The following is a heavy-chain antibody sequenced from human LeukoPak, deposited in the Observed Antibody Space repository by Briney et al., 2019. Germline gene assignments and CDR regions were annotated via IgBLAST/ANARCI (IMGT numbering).Heavy chain of an antibody. V-gene: IGHV3-9*01. CDR2: IGWNSNTV. Sequence: GGSLRLSCAASGFKFDDYAMHWVRQAPGKGLEWVAGIGWNSNTVRYADSVRGRFTIRRDNAKNSLFLQMNSLRPEDTAMYYCTKSKDYGDYWFDPWGQGTRVTVSS. CDR1: GFKFDDYA. D-gene: IGHD4-17*01. J-gene: IGHJ5*02. CDR3: TKSKDYGDYWFDP.